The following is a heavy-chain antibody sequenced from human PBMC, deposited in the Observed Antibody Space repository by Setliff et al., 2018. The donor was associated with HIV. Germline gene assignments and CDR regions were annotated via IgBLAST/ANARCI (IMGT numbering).Heavy chain of an antibody. CDR3: ARQTYYYDNSGHNWFDP. J-gene: IGHJ5*02. D-gene: IGHD3-22*01. V-gene: IGHV4-4*09. Sequence: SETLSLTCTVSGGSISSYYWSWIRQPPGKGLEWIGYIDTSGTTNYNPSLKSRVTISVDTSKNQFSLKLSSVTAADTAVYFCARQTYYYDNSGHNWFDPWGQGTLVTVSS. CDR2: IDTSGTT. CDR1: GGSISSYY.